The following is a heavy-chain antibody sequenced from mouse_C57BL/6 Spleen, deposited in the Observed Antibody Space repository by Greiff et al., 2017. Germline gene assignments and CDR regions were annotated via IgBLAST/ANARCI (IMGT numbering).Heavy chain of an antibody. CDR3: TRGPFAY. J-gene: IGHJ3*01. V-gene: IGHV1-15*01. CDR1: GYTFTDYE. Sequence: QVQLQQSGAELVRPGASVTLSCKASGYTFTDYEMHWVKQTPVHGLEWLGAIDPETGGTAYNQKFKGKAILTADKSSSTAYMELRSLTSDDSAVYYCTRGPFAYWGQGTLVTVSA. CDR2: IDPETGGT.